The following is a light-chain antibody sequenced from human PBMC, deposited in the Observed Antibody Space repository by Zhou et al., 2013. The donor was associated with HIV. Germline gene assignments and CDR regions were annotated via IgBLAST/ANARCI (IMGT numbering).Light chain of an antibody. V-gene: IGKV2-28*01. CDR1: QSLLHSNRYNY. CDR3: MQALQTPYT. J-gene: IGKJ2*01. CDR2: LGS. Sequence: DIVMTQSPLSLPVTPGEPASISCRSSQSLLHSNRYNYFDWYLQKPGQSPQLLIYLGSNRASGVPDRFSGSGSGTDFTLKISRVEAEDVGVYYCMQALQTPYTFGQGTKLEIK.